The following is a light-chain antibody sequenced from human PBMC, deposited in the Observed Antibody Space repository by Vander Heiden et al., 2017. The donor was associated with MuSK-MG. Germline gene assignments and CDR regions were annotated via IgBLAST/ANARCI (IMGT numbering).Light chain of an antibody. CDR1: QDISNY. CDR3: QQYDNLPLT. Sequence: DIQMTQSPSSLAASVGDRVTITCQASQDISNYLNWYQQKPGKAPKFLIYDASNWETGVPSRFSGSGSGTDFTFTISSLQPEDIATYYCQQYDNLPLTFGGGTKVEIK. V-gene: IGKV1-33*01. J-gene: IGKJ4*01. CDR2: DAS.